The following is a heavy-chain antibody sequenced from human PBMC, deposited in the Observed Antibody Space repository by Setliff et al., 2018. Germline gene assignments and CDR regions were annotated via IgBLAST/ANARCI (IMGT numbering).Heavy chain of an antibody. CDR1: GGSMGSYY. V-gene: IGHV4-4*07. D-gene: IGHD3-10*01. CDR2: VYTTGST. J-gene: IGHJ6*03. CDR3: ARVRITPYCMDV. Sequence: PSETPSLTCTVSGGSMGSYYWTWIRQSAGKGLEWIGRVYTTGSTAFNPSLNSRVTMSLDKSKNQFSLKLYSVTAADTAVYFCARVRITPYCMDVWGKGTTVTV.